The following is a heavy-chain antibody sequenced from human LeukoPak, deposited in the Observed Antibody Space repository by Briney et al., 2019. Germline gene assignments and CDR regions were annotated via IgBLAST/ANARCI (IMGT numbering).Heavy chain of an antibody. CDR2: INPNSGGT. V-gene: IGHV1-2*02. D-gene: IGHD1-26*01. CDR1: GYTFTGYY. J-gene: IGHJ3*02. CDR3: ARCYSGSSRGGAFDI. Sequence: GASVKVSCKASGYTFTGYYMHWVRQAPGQGLEWMGWINPNSGGTNYAQKFQGRVTMTRDTSISTAYMELSSLISDDTAVYYCARCYSGSSRGGAFDIWGQGTMVTVSS.